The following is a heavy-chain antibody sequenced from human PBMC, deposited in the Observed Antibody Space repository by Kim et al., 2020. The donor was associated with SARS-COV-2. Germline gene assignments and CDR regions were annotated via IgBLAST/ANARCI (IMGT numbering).Heavy chain of an antibody. CDR1: GYTFTGYY. D-gene: IGHD3-22*01. J-gene: IGHJ4*02. CDR2: INPNSGGT. Sequence: ASVKVSCKASGYTFTGYYMHWVRQAPGQGLEWMGWINPNSGGTNYAQKFQGRVTMTRDTSISTAYMELSRLRSDDTAVYYCARSWHYYYDSSGYWGQGTLVTVSS. V-gene: IGHV1-2*02. CDR3: ARSWHYYYDSSGY.